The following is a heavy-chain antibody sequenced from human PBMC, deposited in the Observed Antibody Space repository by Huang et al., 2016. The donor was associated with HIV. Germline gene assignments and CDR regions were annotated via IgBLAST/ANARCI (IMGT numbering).Heavy chain of an antibody. V-gene: IGHV4-34*01. CDR2: INHSENT. Sequence: QVQLQQWGAGLLRPSETLSLTCAVYGGSFSCYYGTWIRQPPGKGLEWIGEINHSENTNHNPSLKSRVTISVDTSRNQFSLTLTSVTAADTAVDYCARGQGGYDYYYMDVWGKGTTVTVSS. J-gene: IGHJ6*03. CDR1: GGSFSCYY. CDR3: ARGQGGYDYYYMDV.